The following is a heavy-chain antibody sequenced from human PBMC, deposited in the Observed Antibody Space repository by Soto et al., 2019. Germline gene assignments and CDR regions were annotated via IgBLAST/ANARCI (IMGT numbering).Heavy chain of an antibody. Sequence: SETLSLTCIVSGGSITNYNWSWIRLPPGKGLEWIGLIYSSGRTNYNPSLKSRGTISADTSKTQFSLKLSSLTAADTAVYDCARDASRVVLAISARGTTVTGSS. CDR2: IYSSGRT. CDR3: ARDASRVVLAI. J-gene: IGHJ3*02. V-gene: IGHV4-4*07. CDR1: GGSITNYN. D-gene: IGHD2-8*01.